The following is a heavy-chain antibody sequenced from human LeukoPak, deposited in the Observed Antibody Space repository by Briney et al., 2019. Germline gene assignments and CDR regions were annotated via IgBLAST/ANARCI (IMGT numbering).Heavy chain of an antibody. CDR1: GFTFSSYA. D-gene: IGHD3-3*01. CDR3: AKPHLEWLLQVYFDY. CDR2: ISGSGGST. Sequence: GGSLRLSCAASGFTFSSYAMSWVRQAPGKGPEWVSAISGSGGSTYYADSVKGRFTISRDNSKNTLYLQMNSLRAEDTAVYYCAKPHLEWLLQVYFDYWGQGTLVTVSS. V-gene: IGHV3-23*01. J-gene: IGHJ4*02.